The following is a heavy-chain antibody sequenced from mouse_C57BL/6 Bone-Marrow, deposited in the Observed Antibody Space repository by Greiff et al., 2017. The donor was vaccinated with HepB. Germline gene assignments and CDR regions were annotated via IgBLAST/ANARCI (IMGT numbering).Heavy chain of an antibody. V-gene: IGHV1-26*01. Sequence: EVQLQQSGPELVKPGASVKISCKASGYTFTDYYMNWVKQSHGKSLEWIGDINPNNGGTSYNQKFKGKATLTVDKSCSTAYMELRSLTSEDSAVYYCARSQLTTVVATNFDYWGQGTTLTVSS. CDR3: ARSQLTTVVATNFDY. CDR1: GYTFTDYY. D-gene: IGHD1-1*01. J-gene: IGHJ2*01. CDR2: INPNNGGT.